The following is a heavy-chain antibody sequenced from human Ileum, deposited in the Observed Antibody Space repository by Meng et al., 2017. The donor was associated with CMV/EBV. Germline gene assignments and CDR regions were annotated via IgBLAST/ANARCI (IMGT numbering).Heavy chain of an antibody. V-gene: IGHV4-30-4*01. D-gene: IGHD6-6*01. CDR2: IHDSGST. J-gene: IGHJ4*02. CDR3: ARVWGIAVRPLDY. CDR1: GDSISSGHYY. Sequence: QGQRQGLGPGLVKPYQTLSLTCTVSGDSISSGHYYWSWIRQTPGKGLEWIGHIHDSGSTYYNPSLQSRVTISVDTSKNQFSLKLSSVTAADTAVYYCARVWGIAVRPLDYWGQGTLVTVSS.